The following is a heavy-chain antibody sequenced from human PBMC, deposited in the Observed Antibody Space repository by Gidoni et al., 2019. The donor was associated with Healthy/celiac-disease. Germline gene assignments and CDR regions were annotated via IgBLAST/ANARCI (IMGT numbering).Heavy chain of an antibody. V-gene: IGHV1-8*01. CDR2: MNPNSGNT. CDR3: AIVYSSRARMTGHAFDI. J-gene: IGHJ3*02. CDR1: GYNFTSYD. Sequence: QVQLVQSGAEVKKPGASVKVSCKASGYNFTSYDINWVRQATGQGLDWMGWMNPNSGNTGYAQKFQGRVTMTRNTSISTAYMERSSLRSEDTAVYYCAIVYSSRARMTGHAFDIWGQGTMVTVSS. D-gene: IGHD6-13*01.